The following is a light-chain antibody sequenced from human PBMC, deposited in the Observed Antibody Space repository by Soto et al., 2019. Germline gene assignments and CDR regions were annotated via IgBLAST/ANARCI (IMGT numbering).Light chain of an antibody. CDR1: SSDVGGYNY. CDR3: NSYTSFTTRYV. J-gene: IGLJ1*01. Sequence: QSVLTQPASVSGSPGQSITISCTGTSSDVGGYNYVSWYQQHPGKAPKLMIYEVSNRPSGVSNRFFGSKSGNTASVTISGLQAEDEADYYCNSYTSFTTRYVVGTGTKVTVL. CDR2: EVS. V-gene: IGLV2-14*01.